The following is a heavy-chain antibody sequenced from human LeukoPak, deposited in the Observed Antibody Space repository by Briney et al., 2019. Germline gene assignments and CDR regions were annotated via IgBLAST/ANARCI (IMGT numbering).Heavy chain of an antibody. Sequence: GRSLRLSCAASGFTFSSYSMNWVRQAPGKGLEWISYITSSSSTIYYADSVKGRFTISRDNAKNSLYLQMNSLRDEDTAVYYCARGTSPFDPWGRGTLVTISS. V-gene: IGHV3-48*02. CDR1: GFTFSSYS. J-gene: IGHJ5*02. CDR3: ARGTSPFDP. CDR2: ITSSSSTI.